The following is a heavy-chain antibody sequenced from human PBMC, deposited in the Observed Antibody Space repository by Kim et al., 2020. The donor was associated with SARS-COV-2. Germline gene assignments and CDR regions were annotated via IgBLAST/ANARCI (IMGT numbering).Heavy chain of an antibody. V-gene: IGHV1-3*01. J-gene: IGHJ4*02. D-gene: IGHD6-13*01. Sequence: KYSQKFQGRVTITRDTSASTAYMELSSLRSEDTAVYYCARSIAAAGPFDYWGQGTLVTVSS. CDR3: ARSIAAAGPFDY.